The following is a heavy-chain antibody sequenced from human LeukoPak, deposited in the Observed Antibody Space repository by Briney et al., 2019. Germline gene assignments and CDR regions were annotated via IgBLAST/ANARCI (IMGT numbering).Heavy chain of an antibody. Sequence: RASVKVSCKASGYTFTGYYMHWVRQAPGQGLEWMGWINPNSGGTNYAQKFQGRVTMTRDTSISTAYMELSRLRSDDTAVYYCARIRGYRSSHFDYWGQGTLVTVSS. CDR3: ARIRGYRSSHFDY. CDR2: INPNSGGT. V-gene: IGHV1-2*02. D-gene: IGHD5-18*01. J-gene: IGHJ4*02. CDR1: GYTFTGYY.